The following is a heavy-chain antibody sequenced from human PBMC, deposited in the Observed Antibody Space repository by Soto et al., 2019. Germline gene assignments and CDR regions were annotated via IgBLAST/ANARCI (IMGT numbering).Heavy chain of an antibody. V-gene: IGHV1-18*01. CDR2: ISAYNGKT. J-gene: IGHJ6*02. D-gene: IGHD5-12*01. Sequence: QVQLVQSGGEVKKPGASVKLSCTASGYTFTSYGISWVRQAPGQGLEWMGWISAYNGKTNYAQKIQGRVTMTTDTSRRTAYMDLRSLRSDDTAVYYCARGGDVNYYHGMDVWGQGTTVTVSS. CDR1: GYTFTSYG. CDR3: ARGGDVNYYHGMDV.